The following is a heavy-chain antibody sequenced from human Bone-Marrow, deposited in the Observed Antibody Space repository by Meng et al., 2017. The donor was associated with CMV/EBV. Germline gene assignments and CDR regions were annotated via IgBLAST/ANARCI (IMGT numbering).Heavy chain of an antibody. J-gene: IGHJ6*02. CDR2: INPNSGGT. CDR1: GYTFTGYY. Sequence: ASVKVSCKASGYTFTGYYMHWVRQAPGQGLEWMGWINPNSGGTNYAQKFQGRVTMTRDTSISTAYMELSRLRSEDTAVYYCARGAGRYSGYEKYYYYGMDVWGQGTTVTVSS. V-gene: IGHV1-2*02. CDR3: ARGAGRYSGYEKYYYYGMDV. D-gene: IGHD5-12*01.